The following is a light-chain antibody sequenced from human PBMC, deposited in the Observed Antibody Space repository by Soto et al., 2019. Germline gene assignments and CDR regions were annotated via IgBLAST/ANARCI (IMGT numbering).Light chain of an antibody. CDR2: KAS. Sequence: DLQTTQSPSTLSASVGDRVTITCRASQSISSWLAWYQQKPGKAPKLLIYKASSLESGVPSRFSGSGSGTEFTLNSSRLQADDCATYYCQQYNSYPWTFGQGTKVDIK. V-gene: IGKV1-5*03. CDR3: QQYNSYPWT. CDR1: QSISSW. J-gene: IGKJ1*01.